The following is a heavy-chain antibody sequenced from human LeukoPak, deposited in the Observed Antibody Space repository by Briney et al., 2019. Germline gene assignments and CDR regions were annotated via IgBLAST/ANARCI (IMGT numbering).Heavy chain of an antibody. V-gene: IGHV4-39*01. CDR3: ASKRIVATIYDY. Sequence: SETLSLTCTVSGGSISSSSYYWGWIRQPPGKGLEWIGSIYYSGSTYYNPSLKSRVTISVDTSKNQFSLKLSSATAADTAVYYCASKRIVATIYDYWGQGTLVTVSS. J-gene: IGHJ4*02. CDR1: GGSISSSSYY. CDR2: IYYSGST. D-gene: IGHD5-12*01.